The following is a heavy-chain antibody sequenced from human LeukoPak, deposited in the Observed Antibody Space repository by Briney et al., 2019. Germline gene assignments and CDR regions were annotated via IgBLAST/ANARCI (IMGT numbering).Heavy chain of an antibody. J-gene: IGHJ4*02. V-gene: IGHV1-18*01. CDR3: ARFEPGGEFDY. D-gene: IGHD3-16*01. Sequence: ASVKVSFTASAYTFTIYGIGWVRQAPGQGLEWMGWISAYNGNTNYAQKLQGRVTMTTDTSTSTAYMELRSLRSDDTAVYYCARFEPGGEFDYWGQGTLVTVSS. CDR2: ISAYNGNT. CDR1: AYTFTIYG.